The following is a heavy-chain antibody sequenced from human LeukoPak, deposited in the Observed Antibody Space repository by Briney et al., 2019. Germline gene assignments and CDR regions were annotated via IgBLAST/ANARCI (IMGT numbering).Heavy chain of an antibody. CDR3: ARGPGDCSSTSCYYYYYMDV. Sequence: ASVKVSCKASGGTFSSYAISWVRQAPGQGLEWMGGIIPIFGTANYAQKFQGRVTITTDESTSTAYMELSSLRSEDTAVYYCARGPGDCSSTSCYYYYYMDVWGKGTTVTVSS. V-gene: IGHV1-69*05. CDR1: GGTFSSYA. CDR2: IIPIFGTA. J-gene: IGHJ6*03. D-gene: IGHD2-2*01.